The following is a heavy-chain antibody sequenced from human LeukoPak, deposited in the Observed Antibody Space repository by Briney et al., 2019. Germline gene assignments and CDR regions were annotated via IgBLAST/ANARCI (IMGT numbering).Heavy chain of an antibody. CDR2: MNPNSGNT. Sequence: ASVKVSCKASGYTFTSYDINWVRQATGQGLEWMGWMNPNSGNTGYAQKLQGRVTMTRNTSISTAYMELSNLRSEDTAVYYCASSLGVRSSWYVNSYYYYYMDVWGKGTTVTVSS. D-gene: IGHD6-13*01. J-gene: IGHJ6*03. CDR3: ASSLGVRSSWYVNSYYYYYMDV. V-gene: IGHV1-8*01. CDR1: GYTFTSYD.